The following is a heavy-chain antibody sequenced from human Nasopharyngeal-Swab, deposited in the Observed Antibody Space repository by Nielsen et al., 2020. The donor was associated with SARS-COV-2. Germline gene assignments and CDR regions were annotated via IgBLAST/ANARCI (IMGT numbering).Heavy chain of an antibody. CDR3: TRAAQGAYGDYDY. CDR2: IRSKANSYAT. V-gene: IGHV3-73*01. CDR1: GFTFSSYA. J-gene: IGHJ4*02. D-gene: IGHD4-17*01. Sequence: GESLKISCAASGFTFSSYAMSWVRQASGKGLEWVGRIRSKANSYATAYAASVKGRFTISRDDSKNTAYLQMNSLKTEDTAVYYCTRAAQGAYGDYDYWGQGTLVTVSS.